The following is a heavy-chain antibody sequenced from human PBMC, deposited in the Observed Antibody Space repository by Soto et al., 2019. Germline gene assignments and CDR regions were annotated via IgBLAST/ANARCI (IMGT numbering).Heavy chain of an antibody. D-gene: IGHD3-22*01. J-gene: IGHJ5*02. CDR1: EFTFSKYW. V-gene: IGHV3-74*01. CDR2: INMDGTKT. CDR3: ARDYYYDSRSSSVNWFDP. Sequence: VSLRLSCVASEFTFSKYWMHWVRQAPGKGLVWVSRINMDGTKTAYADSVKGRFTVSRDNANNTLYLQMNSLGVEYTAVYYCARDYYYDSRSSSVNWFDPWGQGTLVTVSS.